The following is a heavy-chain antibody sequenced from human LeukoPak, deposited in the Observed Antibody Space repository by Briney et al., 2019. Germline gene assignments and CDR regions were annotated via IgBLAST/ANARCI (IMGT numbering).Heavy chain of an antibody. CDR2: INHSGST. CDR3: ARASRTYGYSSGWYWY. Sequence: PSETLSLTCAVYGGSFSGYYWSWIRQPPGKGLEWIGEINHSGSTNYNPSLKSRVTISVDTSKNQFSLKLSSVTAADTAVYYCARASRTYGYSSGWYWYWGQGTLVTVSS. V-gene: IGHV4-34*01. J-gene: IGHJ4*02. CDR1: GGSFSGYY. D-gene: IGHD6-19*01.